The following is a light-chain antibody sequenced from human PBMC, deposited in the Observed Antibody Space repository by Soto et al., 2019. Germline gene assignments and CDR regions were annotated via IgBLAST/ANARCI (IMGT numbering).Light chain of an antibody. CDR1: SSDIGSYDY. CDR3: SSFTSTSTRL. V-gene: IGLV2-14*01. CDR2: EVT. Sequence: SALTQPASVSGSPGQSITISCTGTSSDIGSYDYVSWYQQHPGKAPNLIIYEVTDRPSGVSNRFSGSKSGNTASLTISGLQAEDEADYYCSSFTSTSTRLFGSGTKVTVL. J-gene: IGLJ1*01.